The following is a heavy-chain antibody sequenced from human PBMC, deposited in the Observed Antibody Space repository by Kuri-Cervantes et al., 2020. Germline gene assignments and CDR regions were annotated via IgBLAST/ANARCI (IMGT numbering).Heavy chain of an antibody. CDR3: ARSYGDYDYYYYYVDV. Sequence: SETLSLTCAVYGGSFSGYYWSWIRQPPGKGLEWIGEINHSGSTDYNPSLKSRVTISVDTSKNQFSLKLSSVTAADTAVYYCARSYGDYDYYYYYVDVWGKGTTVTVSS. CDR1: GGSFSGYY. J-gene: IGHJ6*03. CDR2: INHSGST. V-gene: IGHV4-34*01. D-gene: IGHD4-17*01.